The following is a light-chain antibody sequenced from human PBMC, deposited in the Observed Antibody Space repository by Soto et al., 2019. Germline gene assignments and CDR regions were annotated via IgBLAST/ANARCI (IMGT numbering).Light chain of an antibody. J-gene: IGKJ1*01. CDR2: KAS. CDR3: QQYNDKWP. V-gene: IGKV1-5*03. Sequence: DIQMTQSPSTLSASVGDRVTITCRASQSISSWLAWYQQKPGKAPNLLIYKASSLQSGVPSRFSGSGSGTEFTLTISSLQPDDCGTYYCQQYNDKWPFGQGTKVDIK. CDR1: QSISSW.